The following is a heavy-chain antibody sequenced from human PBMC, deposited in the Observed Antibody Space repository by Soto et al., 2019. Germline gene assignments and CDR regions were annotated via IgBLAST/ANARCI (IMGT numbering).Heavy chain of an antibody. CDR2: INPSGGST. J-gene: IGHJ4*02. D-gene: IGHD3-22*01. CDR1: GFTLTSYY. V-gene: IGHV1-46*03. CDR3: ARDMGYYDSSGPFDY. Sequence: GTSVKVTSKASGFTLTSYYMHWVRQTPGQGLEWMGIINPSGGSTSYAQKFQGRVTMTRDTSTSTVYMELSSLRSEDTAVYYCARDMGYYDSSGPFDYWGQGTLVTVSS.